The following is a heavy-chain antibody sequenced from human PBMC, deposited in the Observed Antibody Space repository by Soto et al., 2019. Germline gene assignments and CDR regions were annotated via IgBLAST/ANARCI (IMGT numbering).Heavy chain of an antibody. CDR3: ARSRGGYSDY. Sequence: PSETLSLTCTVSGASISTYYWSWFRQPPGKGLEWIGYIYYSGSTNYNPSLKSRVTISVDTSKNQFSLKLSSVTAADTAVYYCARSRGGYSDYWGQGPLVTVSS. CDR1: GASISTYY. CDR2: IYYSGST. V-gene: IGHV4-59*01. D-gene: IGHD3-22*01. J-gene: IGHJ4*02.